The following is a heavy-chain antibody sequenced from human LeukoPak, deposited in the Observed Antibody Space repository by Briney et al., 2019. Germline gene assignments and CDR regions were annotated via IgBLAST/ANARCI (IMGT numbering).Heavy chain of an antibody. Sequence: PGGSLRLSCAASGFTFSSYEMNWVRQAPGKGLEWVSYISSGSSTIYYADSVKGRFTISRDSANSLHLQMNSLRDEDTAVYYCARDRGVTTRPRGYFDFWGQGTLVTVSS. D-gene: IGHD1-1*01. V-gene: IGHV3-48*03. J-gene: IGHJ4*02. CDR2: ISSGSSTI. CDR3: ARDRGVTTRPRGYFDF. CDR1: GFTFSSYE.